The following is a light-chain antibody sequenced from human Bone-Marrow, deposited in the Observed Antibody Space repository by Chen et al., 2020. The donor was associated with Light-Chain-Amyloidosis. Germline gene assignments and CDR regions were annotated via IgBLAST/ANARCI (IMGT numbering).Light chain of an antibody. Sequence: SLLTLPPSVSGAPWPRVTNSCTGSSCNIGAGYDVHWYQQLPGTAPKLLIYDNANRPSGVPDRFSGSKSGSSASLAITGLQAEDEADYYCQSYDGSLGGSRVFGGGTKLTVL. CDR1: SCNIGAGYD. V-gene: IGLV1-40*01. CDR3: QSYDGSLGGSRV. J-gene: IGLJ3*02. CDR2: DNA.